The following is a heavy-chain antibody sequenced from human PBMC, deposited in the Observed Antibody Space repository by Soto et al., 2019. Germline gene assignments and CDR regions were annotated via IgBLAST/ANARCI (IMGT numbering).Heavy chain of an antibody. CDR3: ARLADGDYDFDY. J-gene: IGHJ4*02. Sequence: QVQLQESGPGLVKPSQTLSLTCTVSGGSISSGGHYWSWIRQHPGKGLEWIGYIYYSGSTYYNPSLKSRVTISVDTSKNQFSLKLSSVTAADTAVYYCARLADGDYDFDYWGQGTLVTVSS. CDR2: IYYSGST. V-gene: IGHV4-31*03. D-gene: IGHD4-17*01. CDR1: GGSISSGGHY.